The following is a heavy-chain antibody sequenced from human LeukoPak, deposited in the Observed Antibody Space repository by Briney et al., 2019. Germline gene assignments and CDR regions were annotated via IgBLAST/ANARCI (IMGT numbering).Heavy chain of an antibody. CDR2: IYTSGST. D-gene: IGHD3-10*01. CDR1: GGSISSYY. Sequence: SETLSLTCTVSGGSISSYYWSWIRQPAGKGLEWIGRIYTSGSTNYNPSLKSRVTISVDTSKNQFSLKLSSVTAADTAVYYCARGGTYYYGSGSYYNLWFDPWGQGTLVTVSS. V-gene: IGHV4-4*07. CDR3: ARGGTYYYGSGSYYNLWFDP. J-gene: IGHJ5*02.